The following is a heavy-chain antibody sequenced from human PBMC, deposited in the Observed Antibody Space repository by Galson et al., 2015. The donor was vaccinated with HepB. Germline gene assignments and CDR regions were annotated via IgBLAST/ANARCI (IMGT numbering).Heavy chain of an antibody. D-gene: IGHD6-19*01. CDR2: INTNTGNP. Sequence: SVKVSCKASGYTFTSYAMNWVRQAPGQGLEWMGWINTNTGNPTYAQGFTGRFVFSLDTSVSTTYLQISSLKAEDTAVYYCARLAAVAGMWYFDYWGQGTLVTVSS. CDR1: GYTFTSYA. CDR3: ARLAAVAGMWYFDY. J-gene: IGHJ4*02. V-gene: IGHV7-4-1*02.